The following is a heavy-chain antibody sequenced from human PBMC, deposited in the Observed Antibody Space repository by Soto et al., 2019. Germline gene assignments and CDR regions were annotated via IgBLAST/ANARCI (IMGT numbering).Heavy chain of an antibody. D-gene: IGHD1-7*01. J-gene: IGHJ5*02. Sequence: SETLSLTCTVSGGSISSSSYYWGWIRQPPGKGLEWIGSIYYSGSTYYNPSLKSRVTISVDTSKNQFSLKLSSVTAADTAVYYCARRPGITGTQVNWFDPWGQGTLVTVSS. V-gene: IGHV4-39*01. CDR2: IYYSGST. CDR1: GGSISSSSYY. CDR3: ARRPGITGTQVNWFDP.